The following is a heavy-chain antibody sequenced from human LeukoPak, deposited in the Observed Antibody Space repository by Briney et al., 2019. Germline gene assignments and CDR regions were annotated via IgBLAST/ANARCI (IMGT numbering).Heavy chain of an antibody. CDR2: ISGDGGST. D-gene: IGHD3-10*01. CDR1: GFTFDDYA. CDR3: AKGLLYYYGSGSYYTDY. Sequence: GGSLRLSCAASGFTFDDYAMHWVRHAPAKGLEWVSLISGDGGSTYYADSLKGRFTISRDNSKNSLYLQINSLRTEDTALYYCAKGLLYYYGSGSYYTDYWGQGTLVTVSS. J-gene: IGHJ4*02. V-gene: IGHV3-43*02.